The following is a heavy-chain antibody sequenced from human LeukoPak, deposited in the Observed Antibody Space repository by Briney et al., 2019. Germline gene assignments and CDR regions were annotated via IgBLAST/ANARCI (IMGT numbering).Heavy chain of an antibody. CDR1: GFTFSSYS. D-gene: IGHD3-22*01. CDR3: AVLSSSGYDY. CDR2: ISSTI. J-gene: IGHJ4*02. V-gene: IGHV3-48*01. Sequence: GGSLRLSCAASGFTFSSYSMNWVRQAPGKGLEWVSYISSTIYYADSVKGRFTISRDNSKNTLYLQMNSLRAEDTAVYYCAVLSSSGYDYWGQGTLVTVSS.